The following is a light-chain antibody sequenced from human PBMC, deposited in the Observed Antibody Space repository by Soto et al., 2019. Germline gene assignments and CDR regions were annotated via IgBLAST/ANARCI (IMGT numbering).Light chain of an antibody. V-gene: IGLV2-14*01. J-gene: IGLJ2*01. CDR2: DVS. Sequence: QSALTQPASVSGSPEQSITISCTGTSSDVGGYDYVSWYQQHPGKAPKLMIYDVSNRPSGVSNRFSGSKSGNTASLTISGLQAVDEADYYCSSYTSSSHVVFGGGTKLTVL. CDR3: SSYTSSSHVV. CDR1: SSDVGGYDY.